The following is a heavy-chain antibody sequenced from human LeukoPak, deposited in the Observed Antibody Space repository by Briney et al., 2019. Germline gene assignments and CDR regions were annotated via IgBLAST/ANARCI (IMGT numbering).Heavy chain of an antibody. CDR2: IYYSGST. V-gene: IGHV4-39*01. CDR3: ARLVRGYSYGRGWYFDL. J-gene: IGHJ2*01. CDR1: GGSISSSSYY. D-gene: IGHD5-18*01. Sequence: SETLSLTCTVSGGSISSSSYYWGWIRQPPGKGLGWIGSIYYSGSTYYNPSLKSRVTISVDTSKNQFSLKLSSVTAADTAVYYCARLVRGYSYGRGWYFDLWGRGTLVTVSS.